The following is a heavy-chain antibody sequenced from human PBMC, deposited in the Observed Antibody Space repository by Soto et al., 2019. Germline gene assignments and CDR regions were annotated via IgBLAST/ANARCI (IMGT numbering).Heavy chain of an antibody. CDR3: AREGHGRIAAAGGYGNRYYYYGMDV. Sequence: GGSLRLSCAASGFTVSSNYMSWVRQAPGKGLEWVSVIYSGGSTYYADSVKGRFTISRDNSKNTLYLQMSSLRAEDTAVYYCAREGHGRIAAAGGYGNRYYYYGMDVWGQGTTVTVSS. CDR2: IYSGGST. D-gene: IGHD6-13*01. V-gene: IGHV3-53*01. CDR1: GFTVSSNY. J-gene: IGHJ6*02.